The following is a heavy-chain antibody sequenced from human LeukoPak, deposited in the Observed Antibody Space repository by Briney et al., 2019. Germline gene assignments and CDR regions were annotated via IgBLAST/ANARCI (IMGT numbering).Heavy chain of an antibody. CDR2: IYYSGST. CDR1: SGSISSTSYY. CDR3: AILADYSSSADRDY. Sequence: SETLSLTCTVSSGSISSTSYYWGWIRQPPGKGLEWIGSIYYSGSTYYNPSLKSRVTISVDTSKNQFSLKLSSVTAADTAVYYYAILADYSSSADRDYWGQGTLVTVSS. D-gene: IGHD6-6*01. J-gene: IGHJ4*02. V-gene: IGHV4-39*01.